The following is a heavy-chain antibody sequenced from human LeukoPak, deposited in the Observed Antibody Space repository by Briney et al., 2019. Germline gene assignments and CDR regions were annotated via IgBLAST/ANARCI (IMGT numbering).Heavy chain of an antibody. Sequence: GGSLRLSCAASGFTFSNAWMSWVRQAPGKGLEWVGRIKSKTDGGTTDYAAPVKGRFTISRDDSKNTLYLQMNSLKSEDTAVYYCTTVKGSGTYFDYWGQGTLVTVSS. D-gene: IGHD2-15*01. CDR3: TTVKGSGTYFDY. CDR2: IKSKTDGGTT. J-gene: IGHJ4*02. V-gene: IGHV3-15*01. CDR1: GFTFSNAW.